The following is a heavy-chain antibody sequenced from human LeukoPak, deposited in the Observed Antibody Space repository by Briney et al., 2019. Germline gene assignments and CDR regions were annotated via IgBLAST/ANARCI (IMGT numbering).Heavy chain of an antibody. D-gene: IGHD6-13*01. Sequence: GASVKVSCKASGGTFSSYAISWVRQAPGQGLEWTGRIIPILGIANYAQKFQGRVTITADKSTSTAYMELSSLRSEDTAVYYCASLAAAGHGYWGQGTLVTVSS. J-gene: IGHJ4*02. CDR2: IIPILGIA. CDR3: ASLAAAGHGY. V-gene: IGHV1-69*04. CDR1: GGTFSSYA.